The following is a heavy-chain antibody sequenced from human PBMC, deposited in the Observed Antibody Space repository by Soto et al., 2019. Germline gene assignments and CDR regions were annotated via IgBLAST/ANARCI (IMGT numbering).Heavy chain of an antibody. Sequence: QVQLVESGGGVDQPGRPLRLSCAASGITLSTYGMHWVRQAPGKGLEWVAVISYDGSNKYYADSVKGRFTISRDKSKNTVYLQLNSLRAEDTAVYYCAKDPLAGYTTLWGQGALVTVSS. J-gene: IGHJ4*02. D-gene: IGHD5-12*01. CDR1: GITLSTYG. CDR3: AKDPLAGYTTL. CDR2: ISYDGSNK. V-gene: IGHV3-30*18.